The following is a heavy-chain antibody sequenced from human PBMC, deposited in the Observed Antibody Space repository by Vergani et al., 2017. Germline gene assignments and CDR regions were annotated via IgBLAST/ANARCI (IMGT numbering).Heavy chain of an antibody. CDR3: AGDGGNDLEVPAAIRSYYYYVVD. Sequence: QVQLVQSGAEVKKPGSSVKVSCKSSGGTFSNHVPAWVRQAPGQGLEWMGGVLPLFGTPTYAQKFQSKVTITADEPTTTAYMELTSLTSEDSAIYYCAGDGGNDLEVPAAIRSYYYYVVDWGGGATVAVSS. V-gene: IGHV1-69*01. CDR2: VLPLFGTP. J-gene: IGHJ6*03. CDR1: GGTFSNHV. D-gene: IGHD2-2*01.